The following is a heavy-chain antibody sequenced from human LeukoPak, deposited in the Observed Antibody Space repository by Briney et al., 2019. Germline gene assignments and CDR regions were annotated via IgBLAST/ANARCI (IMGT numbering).Heavy chain of an antibody. CDR2: ISVYNGNT. CDR3: ARDAPQVAGTRGNAFDI. V-gene: IGHV1-18*01. CDR1: VYTFSSYG. J-gene: IGHJ3*02. Sequence: ASVHVSCKASVYTFSSYGISWVRQAPGQGLEWMGWISVYNGNTNYAQKLQGRVTMTTDTSTTTAYMELRSLRSDDTAVYYCARDAPQVAGTRGNAFDIWGQGTMVTVSS. D-gene: IGHD6-19*01.